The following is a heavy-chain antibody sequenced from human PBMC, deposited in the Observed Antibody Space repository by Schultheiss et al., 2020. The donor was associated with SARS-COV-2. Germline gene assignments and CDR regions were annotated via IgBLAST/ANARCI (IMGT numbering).Heavy chain of an antibody. J-gene: IGHJ4*02. V-gene: IGHV3-9*01. D-gene: IGHD3-22*01. Sequence: SLKISCAASGFTFSSYEMNWVRQAPGKGLEWVSGISWNSGSIGYADSVKGRFTISRDNAKSTLYLQMTTLRAEDTAVYYCAKDRAHSSGPHYWGQGTLVTVSS. CDR3: AKDRAHSSGPHY. CDR1: GFTFSSYE. CDR2: ISWNSGSI.